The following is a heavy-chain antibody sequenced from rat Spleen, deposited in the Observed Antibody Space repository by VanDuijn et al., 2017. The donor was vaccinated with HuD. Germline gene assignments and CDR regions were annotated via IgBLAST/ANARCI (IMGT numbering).Heavy chain of an antibody. CDR1: GFTFSDYY. J-gene: IGHJ2*01. Sequence: EVQLVEPGGGLVQPGKSLKLSCAASGFTFSDYYMAWVRQAPKKGLEWVASISYEGSSTYYGDSVKGRFTISRDNAKSTLYLQMDSLRSEDTATYYCTTYYGPFDYWGQGVMVTVSS. V-gene: IGHV5S10*01. CDR2: ISYEGSST. D-gene: IGHD1-6*01. CDR3: TTYYGPFDY.